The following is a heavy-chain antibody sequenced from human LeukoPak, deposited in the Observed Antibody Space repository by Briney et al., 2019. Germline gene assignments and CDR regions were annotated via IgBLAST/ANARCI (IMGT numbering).Heavy chain of an antibody. CDR3: ARALEGGNYPPGDY. CDR1: GFTFDDYG. CDR2: INWNGGST. D-gene: IGHD1-26*01. Sequence: GSLRLSCAASGFTFDDYGMSWVRQAPGKGLEWVSGINWNGGSTGYADSVKGRFTISRDNAKNSLYLQMNSLRAEDTALYHCARALEGGNYPPGDYWGQGTLVTVSS. J-gene: IGHJ4*02. V-gene: IGHV3-20*01.